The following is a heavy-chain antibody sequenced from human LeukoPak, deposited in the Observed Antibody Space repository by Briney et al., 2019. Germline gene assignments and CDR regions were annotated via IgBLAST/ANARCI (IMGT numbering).Heavy chain of an antibody. V-gene: IGHV1-69*05. Sequence: GASVKVSCKASGGTFSSYAISWVRQAPGQGLEWMGGIIPIFGTANYAQKFQGRVTITTDESTSTAYMELSSLRPEDTAVYYCARGLPPYYYDCWSENYMDVWGKGTTVTVSS. CDR3: ARGLPPYYYDCWSENYMDV. J-gene: IGHJ6*03. CDR1: GGTFSSYA. D-gene: IGHD3-3*01. CDR2: IIPIFGTA.